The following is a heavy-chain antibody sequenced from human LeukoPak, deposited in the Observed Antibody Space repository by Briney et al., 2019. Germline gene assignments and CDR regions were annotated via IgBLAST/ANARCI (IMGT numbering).Heavy chain of an antibody. V-gene: IGHV4-34*01. CDR3: ARGGITMVRGAYRPFDY. Sequence: SETLSLTCAVYGGSFSGYYWSWIRQPPGKGLEWIGEINHSGSTNYNPSLKSRVTISVDTSKNQFSLKLSSVTAADTAAYYCARGGITMVRGAYRPFDYWGQGTLVTVSS. CDR2: INHSGST. CDR1: GGSFSGYY. J-gene: IGHJ4*02. D-gene: IGHD3-10*01.